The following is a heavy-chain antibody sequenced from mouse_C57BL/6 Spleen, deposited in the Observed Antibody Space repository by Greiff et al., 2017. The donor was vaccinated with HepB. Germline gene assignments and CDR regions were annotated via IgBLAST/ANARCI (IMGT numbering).Heavy chain of an antibody. V-gene: IGHV1-80*01. CDR2: IYPGDGDT. Sequence: VQLQQSGAELVKPGASVKISCKASGYAFSSYWMNWVKQRPGKGLEWIGQIYPGDGDTNYNGKFKGKATLTADKSSSTAYMQLSSLTSEDSAVYFCARERDYYGSSYDAMDYWGQGTSVTVSS. J-gene: IGHJ4*01. CDR3: ARERDYYGSSYDAMDY. CDR1: GYAFSSYW. D-gene: IGHD1-1*01.